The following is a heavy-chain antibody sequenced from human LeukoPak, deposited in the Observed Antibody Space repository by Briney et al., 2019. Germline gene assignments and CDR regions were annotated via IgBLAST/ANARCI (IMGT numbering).Heavy chain of an antibody. J-gene: IGHJ4*02. CDR1: GFTFSSYW. D-gene: IGHD2-15*01. CDR3: AREGDIVVVSSAFDY. CDR2: IKQDGREK. V-gene: IGHV3-7*01. Sequence: GGSLRLSCAASGFTFSSYWMSWVRQTPGKGLEWVANIKQDGREKYYVDSVKGRFTNSRDNAKNSLYLQMNSLRAEDTAVYYCAREGDIVVVSSAFDYWGQGTLVTVSS.